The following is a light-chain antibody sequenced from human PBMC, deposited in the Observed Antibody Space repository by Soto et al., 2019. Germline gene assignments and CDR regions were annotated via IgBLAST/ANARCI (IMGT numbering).Light chain of an antibody. Sequence: QSALAQPRSVSGSPGQSVTISCTGTSSDVGGYNYVSWYQQHPGKAPKVIIYDVSKRPSGVPDRFSGTKSGNTASLTISGLQAEDEADYYCCSYAGSYSYVFGTGTKSPS. CDR2: DVS. CDR3: CSYAGSYSYV. V-gene: IGLV2-11*01. J-gene: IGLJ1*01. CDR1: SSDVGGYNY.